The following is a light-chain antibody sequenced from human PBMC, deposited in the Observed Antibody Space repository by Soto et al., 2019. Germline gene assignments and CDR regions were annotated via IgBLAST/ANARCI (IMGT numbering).Light chain of an antibody. V-gene: IGLV2-8*01. Sequence: QSALTQPPSASGSPGQSAAISCTGTSRDVGGYNYVSWYQQHPGKAPKLMIYEVNKRPSGVPDRFSGSKSGNTASLTVSGLQAEDEADYYCSSYAGSSNVFVTGTKLTVL. CDR1: SRDVGGYNY. CDR2: EVN. J-gene: IGLJ1*01. CDR3: SSYAGSSNV.